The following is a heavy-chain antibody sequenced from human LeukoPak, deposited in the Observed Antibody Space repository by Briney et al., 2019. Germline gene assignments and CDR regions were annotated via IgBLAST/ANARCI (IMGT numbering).Heavy chain of an antibody. CDR2: IWYDGSNK. CDR3: ARDETTGVLHFDY. Sequence: GGSLRLSCAASGFTFSSFGMHWVRQAPGKGLEWVAVIWYDGSNKYYADSVKGRFTISRDNSENTLYLQMNNLRAEDTAVYYCARDETTGVLHFDYWGQGTLVTVSS. CDR1: GFTFSSFG. J-gene: IGHJ4*02. V-gene: IGHV3-33*01. D-gene: IGHD4-11*01.